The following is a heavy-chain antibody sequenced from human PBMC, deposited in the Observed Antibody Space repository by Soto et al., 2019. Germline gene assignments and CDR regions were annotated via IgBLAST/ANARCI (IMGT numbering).Heavy chain of an antibody. CDR3: ASAVLPASGIIVSCHRWFDP. V-gene: IGHV4-34*01. CDR2: FNHSGSI. J-gene: IGHJ5*02. CDR1: GGTFSDYY. Sequence: TLSLTCAVSGGTFSDYYWSWIRQPPGQGLEWIGEFNHSGSIHFNPSLKSRVTFSVDRSENQFSLKLSSVTAADTAVYFCASAVLPASGIIVSCHRWFDPWGQGTPVTVSS. D-gene: IGHD3-16*02.